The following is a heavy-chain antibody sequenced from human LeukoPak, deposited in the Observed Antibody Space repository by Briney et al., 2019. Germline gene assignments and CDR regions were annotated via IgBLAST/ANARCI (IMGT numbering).Heavy chain of an antibody. CDR3: ARHSTIEARPDY. Sequence: SETLSLTCTVSGASISTYYWSWIRQPPVKGLEWIGCIFYSGSTNSGNTNYNPSLKSRVTISVDTSKNQFSLKLSSVTAADTAVYYCARHSTIEARPDYWGQGTLVTVSS. D-gene: IGHD6-6*01. V-gene: IGHV4-59*08. CDR1: GASISTYY. J-gene: IGHJ4*02. CDR2: IFYSGSTN.